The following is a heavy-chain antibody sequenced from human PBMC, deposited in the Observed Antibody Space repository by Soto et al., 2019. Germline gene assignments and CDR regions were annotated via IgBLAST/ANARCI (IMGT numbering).Heavy chain of an antibody. J-gene: IGHJ6*02. CDR3: ATDYYDFWSGPTRAYYGMDV. CDR1: GYTLTELS. CDR2: FDPEDGEK. Sequence: ASVKVSCKVSGYTLTELSMHWVRQAPGKGLEWMGGFDPEDGEKIYAQKFQGRVTMTEDTSTDTANMELSSLRSEDTAVYYCATDYYDFWSGPTRAYYGMDVWGQGTTVTVSS. D-gene: IGHD3-3*01. V-gene: IGHV1-24*01.